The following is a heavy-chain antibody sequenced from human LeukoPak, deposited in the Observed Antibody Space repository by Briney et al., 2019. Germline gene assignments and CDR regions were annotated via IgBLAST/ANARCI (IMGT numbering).Heavy chain of an antibody. J-gene: IGHJ4*02. D-gene: IGHD6-6*01. CDR2: ISYDGSNK. CDR3: AKGGAARPDY. V-gene: IGHV3-30*18. Sequence: GGSLRLSCAASGFTFSSYGMHWVRQAPGKGLEWVAVISYDGSNKYYADSVKGRFTISRDNSKNTLYLQMNSLRAEDTAVYYCAKGGAARPDYWGQGTLVTVSS. CDR1: GFTFSSYG.